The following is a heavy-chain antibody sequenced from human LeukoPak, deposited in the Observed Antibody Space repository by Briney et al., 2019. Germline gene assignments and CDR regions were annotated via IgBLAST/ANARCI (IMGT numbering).Heavy chain of an antibody. CDR1: GYTFTDNH. V-gene: IGHV1-2*02. J-gene: IGHJ3*02. D-gene: IGHD7-27*01. Sequence: ASVKVSCKASGYTFTDNHMYWIRQAPGQGPDCVGWINPNSGGTNYAQKFQGRITMTRDTSISTAYMELSRLTSDDTAIYFCARELGRNAFDIWGQGTMVTVSP. CDR2: INPNSGGT. CDR3: ARELGRNAFDI.